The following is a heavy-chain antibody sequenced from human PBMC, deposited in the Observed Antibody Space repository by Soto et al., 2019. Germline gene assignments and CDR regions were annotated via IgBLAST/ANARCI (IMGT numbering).Heavy chain of an antibody. V-gene: IGHV3-23*01. D-gene: IGHD6-25*01. CDR3: VKAGYTSGLL. J-gene: IGHJ4*02. Sequence: VQLLESGGGLIQPGGSLRLSCVASGFTFSSYAMNWVRQGPGTGLEWDAVIDSDDGKTYYANAVKGRFSISRDNSKNTLFMQMNSLRVEDTATYYCVKAGYTSGLLWGQGTLVTV. CDR2: IDSDDGKT. CDR1: GFTFSSYA.